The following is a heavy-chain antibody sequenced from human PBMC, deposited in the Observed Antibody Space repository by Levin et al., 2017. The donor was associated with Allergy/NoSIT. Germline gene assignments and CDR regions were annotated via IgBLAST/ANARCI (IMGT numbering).Heavy chain of an antibody. V-gene: IGHV1-18*01. D-gene: IGHD6-13*01. CDR2: ISGYNSNT. J-gene: IGHJ4*02. CDR1: AYTFTSHD. CDR3: ARRGAAAGYDY. Sequence: GESLKISCKASAYTFTSHDISWVRQAPGQGLEWMGWISGYNSNTNYAQKLQGRVTMTTDTSTSTAYMELRNLRSDDTAVYYCARRGAAAGYDYWGQGTLVTVSS.